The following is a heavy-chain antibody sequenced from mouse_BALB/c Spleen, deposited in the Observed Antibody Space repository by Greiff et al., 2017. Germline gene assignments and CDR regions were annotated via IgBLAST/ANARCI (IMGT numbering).Heavy chain of an antibody. Sequence: EVKVVESGGGLVKPGGSLKLSCAASGFAFSSYDMSWVRQTPEKRLEWVAYISSGGGSTYYPDTVKGRFTISRDNAKNTLYLQMSSLKSEDTAMYYCARHNGGAYYGNYGFAYWGQGTLVTVSA. CDR2: ISSGGGST. CDR1: GFAFSSYD. CDR3: ARHNGGAYYGNYGFAY. J-gene: IGHJ3*01. V-gene: IGHV5-12-1*01. D-gene: IGHD2-10*01.